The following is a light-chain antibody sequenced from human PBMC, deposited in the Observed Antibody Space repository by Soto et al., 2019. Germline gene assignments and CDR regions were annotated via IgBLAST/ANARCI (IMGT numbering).Light chain of an antibody. CDR2: EVT. CDR3: ISYTSRNALV. CDR1: SSDVGSYNR. J-gene: IGLJ3*02. V-gene: IGLV2-18*02. Sequence: QSALTQPPSVSGSPGQSVTISRIGTSSDVGSYNRVSWYQQSPGTAPKLIIYEVTNRPSGVADRFSGSKSGNTASLTISGLQAEDEADYYCISYTSRNALVFGGGTKLTVL.